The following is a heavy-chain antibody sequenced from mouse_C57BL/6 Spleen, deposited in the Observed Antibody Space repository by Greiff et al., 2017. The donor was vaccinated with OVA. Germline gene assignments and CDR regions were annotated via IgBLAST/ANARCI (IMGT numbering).Heavy chain of an antibody. V-gene: IGHV2-4*01. D-gene: IGHD4-1*01. CDR2: IWSGGST. J-gene: IGHJ4*01. CDR3: AKKEANWPYAMDY. Sequence: QVQLQQSGPGLVQPSQSLSITCTVSGFSLTSYGVHWVRQPPGKGLEWLGVIWSGGSTDYNAAFISRLSISKDNSKSQVFFKMNSLQADDTAIYYGAKKEANWPYAMDYWGQGTSVTVSS. CDR1: GFSLTSYG.